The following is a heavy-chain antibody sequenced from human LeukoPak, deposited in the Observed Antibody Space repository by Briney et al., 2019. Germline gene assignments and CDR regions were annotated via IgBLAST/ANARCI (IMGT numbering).Heavy chain of an antibody. Sequence: GGSLRLSCAASGFIFSRNSMSWVRQAPGKGLQWVSSISSSSDYIYYADSVRGRFTISRDNAKNSVFLQMNSLRAEDTAVYYCSRLSAMLRGPEPFYYFEYWGQGILVTVSS. CDR2: ISSSSDYI. D-gene: IGHD3-10*01. J-gene: IGHJ4*02. V-gene: IGHV3-21*01. CDR3: SRLSAMLRGPEPFYYFEY. CDR1: GFIFSRNS.